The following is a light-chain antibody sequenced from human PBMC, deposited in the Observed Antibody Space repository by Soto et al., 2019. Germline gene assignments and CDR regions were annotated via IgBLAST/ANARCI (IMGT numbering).Light chain of an antibody. CDR3: SSYTSSSTYV. J-gene: IGLJ1*01. Sequence: SVLTQPASVSWSPGQSITISCTGTSSDVGGYNYVSWFQQDPGEAPKLMIYEVSNRPSGVSNRFSGSKSGNTASLTISGLQAEDEADYYCSSYTSSSTYVFGTGTKGTVL. CDR2: EVS. CDR1: SSDVGGYNY. V-gene: IGLV2-14*01.